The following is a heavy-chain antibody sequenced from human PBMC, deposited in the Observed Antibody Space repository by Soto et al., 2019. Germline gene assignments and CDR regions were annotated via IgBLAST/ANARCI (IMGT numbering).Heavy chain of an antibody. CDR2: IYYSGST. J-gene: IGHJ4*02. V-gene: IGHV4-59*01. CDR3: ARSDGRY. CDR1: GGSISSDG. Sequence: SDTLSLTCTVSGGSISSDGWSWIRQPPGKGLEWIGYIYYSGSTNYNPSLKSRVTISVDTSKDQFSLKLSSVTAADTAVYYCARSDGRYWGQGTLVTVSS.